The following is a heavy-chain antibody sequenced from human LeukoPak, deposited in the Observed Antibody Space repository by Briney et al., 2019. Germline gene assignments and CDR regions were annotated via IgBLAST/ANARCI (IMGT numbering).Heavy chain of an antibody. CDR3: AREGYGLRYFDWPSDY. CDR1: GYTFTSYG. Sequence: ASVKVSCKASGYTFTSYGISWVRQAPGQGLEWMGWISAYNGNTNYAQKLQGRVTMTTDTSTSTAYMELRSLRSDDTAVYYCAREGYGLRYFDWPSDYWGQGTLVTVSS. CDR2: ISAYNGNT. J-gene: IGHJ4*02. D-gene: IGHD3-9*01. V-gene: IGHV1-18*01.